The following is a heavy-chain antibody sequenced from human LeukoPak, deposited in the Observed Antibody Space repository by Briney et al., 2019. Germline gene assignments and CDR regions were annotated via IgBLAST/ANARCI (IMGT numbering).Heavy chain of an antibody. Sequence: GGSLRLSCAASGFTFSSYAMSWVRQAPGKGLEWVSAISGSGGSTYYADSVKGRFTISRDNSKNTLYLQMNSLRAEDTAVYYCAKDLDFSLHPGYSSSWYIRISNWFDPWGQGTLVTVSS. CDR1: GFTFSSYA. J-gene: IGHJ5*02. D-gene: IGHD6-13*01. CDR3: AKDLDFSLHPGYSSSWYIRISNWFDP. V-gene: IGHV3-23*01. CDR2: ISGSGGST.